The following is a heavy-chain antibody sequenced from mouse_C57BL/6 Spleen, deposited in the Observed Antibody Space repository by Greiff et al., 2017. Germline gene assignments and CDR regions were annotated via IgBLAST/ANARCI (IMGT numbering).Heavy chain of an antibody. V-gene: IGHV3-1*01. CDR3: ARDRGYYFDY. CDR1: GYSITSGYD. CDR2: ISYSGST. Sequence: QSGPGMVKPSQSLSLTCTVTGYSITSGYDWHWIRHFPGNKLEWMGYISYSGSTNYNPSLKSRISITHDTSKNHFFLKLNSVTTEDTATYYCARDRGYYFDYWGQGTTLTVSS. J-gene: IGHJ2*01.